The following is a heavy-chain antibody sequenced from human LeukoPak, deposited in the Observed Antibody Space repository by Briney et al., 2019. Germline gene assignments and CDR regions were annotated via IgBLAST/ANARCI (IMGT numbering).Heavy chain of an antibody. CDR3: AKDTPVDD. Sequence: PGRSLRLSCAASGFTFDDYAMHWVRQAPGKGLEWVSGISWNSGSIGYADSVKGRFTTSRDNAKNSLYLQMNSLRAEDTALYYCAKDTPVDDWGQGTLVTVSS. J-gene: IGHJ4*02. CDR2: ISWNSGSI. CDR1: GFTFDDYA. V-gene: IGHV3-9*01.